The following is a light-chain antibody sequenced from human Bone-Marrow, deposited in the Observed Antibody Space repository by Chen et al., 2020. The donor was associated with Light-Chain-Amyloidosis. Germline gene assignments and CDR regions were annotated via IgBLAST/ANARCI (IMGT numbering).Light chain of an antibody. CDR1: HDITNY. Sequence: DIQMTPSPSSLSASVGDRVTITCRASHDITNYLDWYQQKPGNAPKLLIYDASNLETGVPSRFSGSGSGTDFTFTISSLQPEDIATYYCQQYDSLPFTFGPGTKVDIK. V-gene: IGKV1-33*01. CDR3: QQYDSLPFT. J-gene: IGKJ3*01. CDR2: DAS.